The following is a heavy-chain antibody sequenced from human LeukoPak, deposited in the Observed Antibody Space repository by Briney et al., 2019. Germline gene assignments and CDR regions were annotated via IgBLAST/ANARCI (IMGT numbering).Heavy chain of an antibody. CDR2: IYYSGST. D-gene: IGHD3-9*01. Sequence: SETLSLTCTVSGGSISGSSYYWGWILQPPGKGLEWIGSIYYSGSTYYNPSLKSRVTISADTSKNQFSLKLSSVTAADTAVYYCARHPVLRYLGTWGQGTLVTVSS. V-gene: IGHV4-39*01. CDR1: GGSISGSSYY. CDR3: ARHPVLRYLGT. J-gene: IGHJ5*02.